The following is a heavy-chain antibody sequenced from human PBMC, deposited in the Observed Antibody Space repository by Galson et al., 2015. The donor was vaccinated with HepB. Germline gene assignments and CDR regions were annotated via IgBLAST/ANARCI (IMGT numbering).Heavy chain of an antibody. J-gene: IGHJ5*02. D-gene: IGHD3-22*01. CDR1: GYTFTDYH. CDR2: IIPKSGGT. V-gene: IGHV1-2*04. Sequence: SVKVSCKASGYTFTDYHMHWVRQAPGQGLEWVGWIIPKSGGTNYAQKFQGWVTMTRDTSISTAYMELTRLRSDDTAVYYCARADISGYWFDPWGQGTQVTVSS. CDR3: ARADISGYWFDP.